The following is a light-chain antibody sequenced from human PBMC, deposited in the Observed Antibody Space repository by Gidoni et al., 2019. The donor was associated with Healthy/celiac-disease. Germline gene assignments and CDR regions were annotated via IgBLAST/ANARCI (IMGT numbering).Light chain of an antibody. J-gene: IGLJ2*01. Sequence: QSALTQPASVSGSPGQSITISCTGTSSDVGSYNLVSWYQQHPGKPPKLMIYEGSKRPSGVSNRFSGSKSGNTASLTISGLQAEDEADYYCCSYAGRDVVFGGGTKLTVL. V-gene: IGLV2-23*01. CDR3: CSYAGRDVV. CDR2: EGS. CDR1: SSDVGSYNL.